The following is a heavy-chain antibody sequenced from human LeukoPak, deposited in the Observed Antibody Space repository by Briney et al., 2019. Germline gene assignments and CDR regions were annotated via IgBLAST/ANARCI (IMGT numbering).Heavy chain of an antibody. CDR1: GYTFTGYY. CDR2: INPNSGDA. V-gene: IGHV1-2*02. D-gene: IGHD3-22*01. CDR3: ARESWGDYDSSGYPDY. J-gene: IGHJ4*02. Sequence: ASVKVSCKASGYTFTGYYMHWVRQAPGQGLEWMGWINPNSGDANYAQKFQGRVTMTRDTSISTAYMELSRLRSDDTAVYYCARESWGDYDSSGYPDYWGQGTLVTVSS.